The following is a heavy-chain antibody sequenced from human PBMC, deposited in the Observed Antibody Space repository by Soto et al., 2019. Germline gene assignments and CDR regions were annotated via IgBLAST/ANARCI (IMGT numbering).Heavy chain of an antibody. D-gene: IGHD2-8*01. Sequence: GGSLRLSCAASGFTFSSYAMSWVRQAPGKGLEWVSAISGSGGSTYYADSVKGRFTISRDNSKNTLYLQMNSLRAEDTAVYYCARGGLFAYFLDYWGQGTPVTVSS. CDR2: ISGSGGST. J-gene: IGHJ4*02. CDR1: GFTFSSYA. V-gene: IGHV3-23*01. CDR3: ARGGLFAYFLDY.